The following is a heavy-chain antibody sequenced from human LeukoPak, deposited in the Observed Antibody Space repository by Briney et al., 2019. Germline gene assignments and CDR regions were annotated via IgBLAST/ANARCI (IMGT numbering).Heavy chain of an antibody. D-gene: IGHD5-18*01. J-gene: IGHJ3*02. CDR2: IYYSGST. V-gene: IGHV4-59*01. Sequence: PSETLSLTCTVSGGSISSYYWSWIRQPPGKGLEWIGYIYYSGSTNYNPSLKSRVTISVDTSKNQFSLKLSSVTAADTAVYYCARNAGYSYAKKIDAFDIWGQGTMVTVSS. CDR3: ARNAGYSYAKKIDAFDI. CDR1: GGSISSYY.